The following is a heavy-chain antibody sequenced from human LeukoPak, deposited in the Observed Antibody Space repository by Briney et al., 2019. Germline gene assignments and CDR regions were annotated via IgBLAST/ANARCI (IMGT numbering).Heavy chain of an antibody. Sequence: GGSLGLSCAASGFTFRSYGMHWVRQAPGKGLERGAVISYDGSNKYYADSVKGRFTISRDNSKNTLYLQMNSLRAEDTAVYYCAKGLGSWYGGGHYYGMDVWGQGTTVTVSS. V-gene: IGHV3-30*18. CDR3: AKGLGSWYGGGHYYGMDV. CDR2: ISYDGSNK. J-gene: IGHJ6*02. D-gene: IGHD6-13*01. CDR1: GFTFRSYG.